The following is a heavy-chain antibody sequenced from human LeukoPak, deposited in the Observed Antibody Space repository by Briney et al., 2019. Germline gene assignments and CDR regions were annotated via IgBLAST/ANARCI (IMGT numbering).Heavy chain of an antibody. J-gene: IGHJ4*02. V-gene: IGHV3-66*01. CDR3: ARASGIAVAGTIDY. CDR1: GFTVSSNY. CDR2: IYSGGST. Sequence: PGGSLRLSCAASGFTVSSNYMSWVRQAPGKGLEWVSVIYSGGSTYYADSVKGRFTISRDNSKNTLYLQMNSLRAEDTAVYYCARASGIAVAGTIDYWGQGALVTVSS. D-gene: IGHD6-19*01.